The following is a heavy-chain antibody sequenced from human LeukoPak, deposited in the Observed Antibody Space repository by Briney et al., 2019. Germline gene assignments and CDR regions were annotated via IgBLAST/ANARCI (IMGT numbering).Heavy chain of an antibody. J-gene: IGHJ3*02. Sequence: GGSLRLSCAASGFTFSSYAMSWVRQAPGKGLEWVSAISGSGGSTYYADSVKGRFTISRDNSKNTLYLQMNSLRAEDTAVYYCAKDGTITMIVVVPNDAFDIWGQGTMVTVSS. CDR1: GFTFSSYA. CDR2: ISGSGGST. D-gene: IGHD3-22*01. CDR3: AKDGTITMIVVVPNDAFDI. V-gene: IGHV3-23*01.